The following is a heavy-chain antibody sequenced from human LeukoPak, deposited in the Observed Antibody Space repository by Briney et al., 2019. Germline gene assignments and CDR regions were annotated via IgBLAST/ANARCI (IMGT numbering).Heavy chain of an antibody. CDR3: VKSGSWNYYGMDV. CDR1: GYTFTSYG. CDR2: INAGNGNT. Sequence: ASVKVSCTASGYTFTSYGVHWVRQAPGQSLEWMGWINAGNGNTKYSQKFQGRVTVTRDTSASTAYMELSSLRSEDTAVYYCVKSGSWNYYGMDVWGQGTTVTVSS. V-gene: IGHV1-3*01. J-gene: IGHJ6*02. D-gene: IGHD1-26*01.